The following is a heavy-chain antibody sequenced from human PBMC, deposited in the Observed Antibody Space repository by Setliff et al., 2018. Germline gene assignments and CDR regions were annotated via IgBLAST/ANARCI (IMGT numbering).Heavy chain of an antibody. CDR1: GGSISSYY. Sequence: ASETLSLTCTVSGGSISSYYWSWIRQPPGKGLEWIGYIYYSGSTNYNPSLKSRVTISVDTSKNQFSLKLSSVTAADTAVYYCAGTVTTHYYYYYYMDVWGKGTTVTVSS. D-gene: IGHD4-17*01. J-gene: IGHJ6*03. CDR2: IYYSGST. V-gene: IGHV4-59*01. CDR3: AGTVTTHYYYYYYMDV.